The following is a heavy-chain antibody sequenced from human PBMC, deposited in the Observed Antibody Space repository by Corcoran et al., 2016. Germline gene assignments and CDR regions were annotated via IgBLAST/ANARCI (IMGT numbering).Heavy chain of an antibody. CDR3: ARPDCGGDGYIDY. CDR2: ISSSSSYI. Sequence: EVQLVESGGGLVKPGGSLRLSCAASGFTFSSYSMNWVRQAPGKGLEWVSYISSSSSYIYYADSVKGRFTISRDNAKNSLYLQMNSLRAEDTAVYYCARPDCGGDGYIDYWGQGTLVTVSS. D-gene: IGHD2-21*02. CDR1: GFTFSSYS. J-gene: IGHJ4*02. V-gene: IGHV3-21*01.